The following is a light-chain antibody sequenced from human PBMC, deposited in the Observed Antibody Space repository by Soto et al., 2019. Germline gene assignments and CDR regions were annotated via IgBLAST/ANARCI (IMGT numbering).Light chain of an antibody. CDR1: HSDVGGYNY. Sequence: QSVLTQPASVSGSPGQSITISCTGGHSDVGGYNYVSWYQQHPGKAPKLMIYDVSDRPSGVSNRFSASKSGNTASLTISGLQAEDEADYYCSSYTSTSTSVLFGGGTQLTVL. CDR2: DVS. J-gene: IGLJ2*01. V-gene: IGLV2-14*01. CDR3: SSYTSTSTSVL.